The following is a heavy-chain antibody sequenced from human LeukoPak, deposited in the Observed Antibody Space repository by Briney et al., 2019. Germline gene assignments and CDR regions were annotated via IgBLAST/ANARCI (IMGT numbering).Heavy chain of an antibody. CDR2: ISGDGVST. V-gene: IGHV3-43*02. Sequence: GGSLRLSCVASGLXIADFAIHWVRQAPGKGLKWVSLISGDGVSTFYADSVKGRFSISRDNSKNSLYLEMNSLRTEDAAMYYCAKESGKFDYWGQGTLVAVSS. CDR1: GLXIADFA. J-gene: IGHJ4*02. CDR3: AKESGKFDY.